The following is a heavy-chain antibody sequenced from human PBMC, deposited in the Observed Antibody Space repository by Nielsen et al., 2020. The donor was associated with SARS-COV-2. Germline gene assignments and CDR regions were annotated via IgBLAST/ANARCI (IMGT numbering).Heavy chain of an antibody. V-gene: IGHV5-51*01. Sequence: GGSLRLSCKGSGYNFNIYWIAWVRQMPGKGLEWMGIVFPGDSDTRNSPSFQGQVTISADKSISTAYLQWSSLEASDTAMYYCARLGGVYGSGSKDAFDIWGQGTMVTVSS. CDR2: VFPGDSDT. CDR3: ARLGGVYGSGSKDAFDI. CDR1: GYNFNIYW. J-gene: IGHJ3*02. D-gene: IGHD3-10*01.